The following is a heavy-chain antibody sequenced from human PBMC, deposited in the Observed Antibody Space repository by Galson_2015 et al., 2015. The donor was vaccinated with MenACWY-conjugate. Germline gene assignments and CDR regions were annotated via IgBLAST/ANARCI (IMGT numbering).Heavy chain of an antibody. Sequence: SLRLSCAASGFTFSHYGMHWVRQAPGKGLEWVTAISYDGNNKYYADSVKGRFTISRDNSKNTVSLQMNSLITEDTAVYFCARVLRSAGTRQLVDWGQVT. CDR2: ISYDGNNK. CDR3: ARVLRSAGTRQLVD. CDR1: GFTFSHYG. D-gene: IGHD6-13*01. V-gene: IGHV3-30*03. J-gene: IGHJ4*02.